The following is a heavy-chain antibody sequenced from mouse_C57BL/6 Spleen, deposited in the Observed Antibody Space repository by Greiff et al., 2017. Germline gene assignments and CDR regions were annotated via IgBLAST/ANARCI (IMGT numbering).Heavy chain of an antibody. CDR3: ARGGRLRQFAY. CDR1: GYTFTDYY. J-gene: IGHJ3*01. Sequence: EVQLQQSGPELVKPGASVKISCKASGYTFTDYYMNWVKQSHGKSLEWIGDINPNNGGTSYNQKFKGKATLTVDNSSSTAYMELRSLTSEDSADYYCARGGRLRQFAYWGQGTLVTVSA. V-gene: IGHV1-26*01. D-gene: IGHD2-4*01. CDR2: INPNNGGT.